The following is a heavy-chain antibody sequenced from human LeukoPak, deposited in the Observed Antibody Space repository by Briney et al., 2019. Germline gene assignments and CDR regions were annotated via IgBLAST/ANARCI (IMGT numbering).Heavy chain of an antibody. V-gene: IGHV5-10-1*01. D-gene: IGHD2-15*01. CDR1: GYSFTSYW. CDR2: IDPSDSYT. J-gene: IGHJ4*02. Sequence: GESLKISCKGPGYSFTSYWISWVRQMPGKGLEWMGRIDPSDSYTNYSPSFQGHVTISADKSISTAYLQWSSLKASDTAMYYCARHERVVVAATYPDYWGQGTLVTVSS. CDR3: ARHERVVVAATYPDY.